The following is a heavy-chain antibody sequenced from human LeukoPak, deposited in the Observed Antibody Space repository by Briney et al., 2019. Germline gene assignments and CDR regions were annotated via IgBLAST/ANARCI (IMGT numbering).Heavy chain of an antibody. CDR3: ARDGSGSTPYYFDY. V-gene: IGHV4-59*12. CDR1: GGSISSYY. Sequence: SETLSLTCTVSGGSISSYYWSWIRQPPGKGLEWIGYIYYSGSTNYNPSLKSRVTISVDTSKNQFSLKLSSVTAADTAVYYCARDGSGSTPYYFDYWGQGTLVTVSS. J-gene: IGHJ4*02. D-gene: IGHD3-10*01. CDR2: IYYSGST.